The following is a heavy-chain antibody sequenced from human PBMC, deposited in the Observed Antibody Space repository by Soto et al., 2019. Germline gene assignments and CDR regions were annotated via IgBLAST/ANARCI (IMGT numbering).Heavy chain of an antibody. CDR2: IFPSDSDT. Sequence: GESLKISCRTSGYRFTSYWIAWVRQMPGKGLEWMGIIFPSDSDTRYSPSFQGQVTISADRSTSTVFLQWASLKASDTAVYFCTRKDKSGYFNWFDPWGQGTLVTVSS. J-gene: IGHJ5*02. D-gene: IGHD3-22*01. V-gene: IGHV5-51*03. CDR1: GYRFTSYW. CDR3: TRKDKSGYFNWFDP.